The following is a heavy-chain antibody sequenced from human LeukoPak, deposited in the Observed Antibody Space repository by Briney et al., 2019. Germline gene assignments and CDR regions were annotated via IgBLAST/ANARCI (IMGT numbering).Heavy chain of an antibody. CDR2: ISSSSIYI. Sequence: GGSLRLSCAASGFTFSSYSMNWVRQAPGKGLEWVSSISSSSIYIYYADSVKGRFTISRDNAKNSLYLQMNSLRAEDTAVYYCASSSGWYIGSWFDPWGQGTLVTVSS. D-gene: IGHD6-19*01. J-gene: IGHJ5*02. V-gene: IGHV3-21*01. CDR1: GFTFSSYS. CDR3: ASSSGWYIGSWFDP.